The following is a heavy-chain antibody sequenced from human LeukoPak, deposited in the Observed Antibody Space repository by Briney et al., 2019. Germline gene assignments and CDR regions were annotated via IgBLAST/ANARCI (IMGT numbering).Heavy chain of an antibody. J-gene: IGHJ2*01. CDR1: GGTFSSYA. CDR3: ARTYYYDSSGYYYNWYFDL. CDR2: IIPLFGTA. D-gene: IGHD3-22*01. V-gene: IGHV1-69*13. Sequence: ASVKVSCKASGGTFSSYAISWVRQAPGQGLQWMGGIIPLFGTANYAQNFQGRVTITADESTSTAYMELSSLRSEDTAVYYCARTYYYDSSGYYYNWYFDLWGRGTLVTVSS.